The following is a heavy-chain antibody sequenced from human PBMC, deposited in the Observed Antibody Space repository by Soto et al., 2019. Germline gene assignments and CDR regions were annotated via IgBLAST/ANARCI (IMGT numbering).Heavy chain of an antibody. V-gene: IGHV1-69*13. CDR2: IIPIFGTA. Sequence: ASVKVSCKASGGTFSSYAISWVRQAPGQGLEWMGGIIPIFGTANYAQKFQGRVTITADESTSTAYMELSSLRSEDTAVYYCAREGETEDRATYTAAAGILFDYWGQGTLVTVSS. D-gene: IGHD6-13*01. CDR3: AREGETEDRATYTAAAGILFDY. CDR1: GGTFSSYA. J-gene: IGHJ4*02.